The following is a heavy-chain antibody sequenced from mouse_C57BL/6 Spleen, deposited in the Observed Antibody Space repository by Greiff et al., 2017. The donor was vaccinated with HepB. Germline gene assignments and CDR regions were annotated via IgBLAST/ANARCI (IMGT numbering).Heavy chain of an antibody. CDR3: ASRLGWTSAMDY. CDR1: GYTFTSYW. V-gene: IGHV1-50*01. Sequence: VQLQQSGAELVKPGASVKLSCKASGYTFTSYWMQWVKQRPGQGLEWIGEIDPSDSYTNYNQKFKGKATLTVDTSSSTAYMQLSSLTSEDSAVYYCASRLGWTSAMDYWGQGTSVTVSS. J-gene: IGHJ4*01. CDR2: IDPSDSYT. D-gene: IGHD3-2*02.